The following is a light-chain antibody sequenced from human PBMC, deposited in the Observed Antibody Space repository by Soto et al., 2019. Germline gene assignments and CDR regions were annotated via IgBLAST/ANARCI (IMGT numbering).Light chain of an antibody. Sequence: QSVLTQPHSASGTPGQRVTISCSGSSSNIGNNDVYWYQQFPGTAPKLVVYKNNQRPSGVPDRFSGSKSGTSASLAISGLRSEDEADYYCAAWDDSLGEVFGTGTKVTVL. CDR2: KNN. V-gene: IGLV1-47*01. J-gene: IGLJ1*01. CDR1: SSNIGNND. CDR3: AAWDDSLGEV.